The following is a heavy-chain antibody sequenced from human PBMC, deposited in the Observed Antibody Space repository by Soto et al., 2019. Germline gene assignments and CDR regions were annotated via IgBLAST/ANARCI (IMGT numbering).Heavy chain of an antibody. CDR2: INPKSGGL. CDR3: ARGETGVEDAFDI. D-gene: IGHD7-27*01. Sequence: QVRLVQSGAEVKKPGASVKVSCKASGYIFTGYCIHWVRQAPGQGLEWMGWINPKSGGLKYAQKFKGWATRTGDRSISTAYMALNRLRSDDTAVYFCARGETGVEDAFDIWGQGTMVTVSA. V-gene: IGHV1-2*04. J-gene: IGHJ3*02. CDR1: GYIFTGYC.